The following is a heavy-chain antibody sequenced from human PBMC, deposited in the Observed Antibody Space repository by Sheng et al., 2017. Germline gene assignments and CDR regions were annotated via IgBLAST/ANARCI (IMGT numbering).Heavy chain of an antibody. CDR2: IIPILGIA. CDR3: ARVIVEAAAGSHYYYYYMDV. Sequence: QVQLVQSGAEVKKPGSSVKVSCKASGGTFSSYAISWVRQAPGQGLEWMGGIIPILGIANYAQKFQGRVTITADKSTSTAYMELSSLRSEDTAVYYCARVIVEAAAGSHYYYYYMDVWGKGTTVTVSS. J-gene: IGHJ6*03. D-gene: IGHD6-13*01. CDR1: GGTFSSYA. V-gene: IGHV1-69*04.